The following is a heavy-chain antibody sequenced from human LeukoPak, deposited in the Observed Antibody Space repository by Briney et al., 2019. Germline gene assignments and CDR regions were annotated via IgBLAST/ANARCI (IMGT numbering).Heavy chain of an antibody. CDR3: ARGSDFFDY. Sequence: KTSETLSLTCAVSGGSISSADFYWSWIRQHPGKGLEWIGFIYYSGSAYYNPSLKSRVSISIDTSKNQFSLTLNSVTAADTAVYYCARGSDFFDYWGQGTLVTVSS. J-gene: IGHJ4*02. CDR1: GGSISSADFY. CDR2: IYYSGSA. V-gene: IGHV4-31*11.